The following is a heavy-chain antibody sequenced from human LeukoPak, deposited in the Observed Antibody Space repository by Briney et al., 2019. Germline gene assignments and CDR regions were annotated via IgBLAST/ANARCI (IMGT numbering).Heavy chain of an antibody. Sequence: SETLSLTCAVYGGSFSGYYWSWIRQPPGKGLEWIGEINHSGSTNYNPSLKSRVTISVDTSKNQFSLKLSSVTAADTAVYYCARSPTIAVAGTIYFDYWGQGTLVTVSS. J-gene: IGHJ4*02. D-gene: IGHD6-19*01. V-gene: IGHV4-34*01. CDR3: ARSPTIAVAGTIYFDY. CDR1: GGSFSGYY. CDR2: INHSGST.